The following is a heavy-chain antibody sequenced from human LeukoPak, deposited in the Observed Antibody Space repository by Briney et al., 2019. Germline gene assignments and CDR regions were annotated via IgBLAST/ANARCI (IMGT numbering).Heavy chain of an antibody. D-gene: IGHD2-2*01. CDR3: ATYYCSTTSCYPYFFDY. Sequence: GASVKVSCKASGYPFTRYGISWVRQAPGQGLEWMGWINPDNGNTKYAQKFQGRVTTTTDTSTSTAHMELRSLRSDDTAVYYCATYYCSTTSCYPYFFDYWGQGALVTVSS. CDR2: INPDNGNT. J-gene: IGHJ4*02. V-gene: IGHV1-18*01. CDR1: GYPFTRYG.